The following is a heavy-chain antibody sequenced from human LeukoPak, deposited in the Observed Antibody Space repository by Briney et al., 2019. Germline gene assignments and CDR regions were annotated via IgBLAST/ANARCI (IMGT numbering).Heavy chain of an antibody. CDR2: ISSSGSTI. CDR1: GFTFSDYY. CDR3: ARATYYDYVWGSLRQENAFDI. J-gene: IGHJ3*02. V-gene: IGHV3-11*01. Sequence: GGSLRLSCAASGFTFSDYYMSWIRQAPGKGLESVSYISSSGSTIYYADSVKGRFTISRDNAKNSLYLQMNSLRAEDTAVYYCARATYYDYVWGSLRQENAFDIWGQGTMVTVSS. D-gene: IGHD3-16*01.